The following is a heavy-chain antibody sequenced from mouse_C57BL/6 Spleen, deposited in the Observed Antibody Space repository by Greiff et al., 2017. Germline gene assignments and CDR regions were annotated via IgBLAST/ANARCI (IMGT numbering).Heavy chain of an antibody. D-gene: IGHD2-3*01. J-gene: IGHJ2*01. CDR3: AIDDGYYYFDY. CDR1: GFTFSDYY. CDR2: INYDGSST. V-gene: IGHV5-16*01. Sequence: EVQLVESEGGLVQPGSSMKLSCTASGFTFSDYYMAWVRQVPEKGLEWVANINYDGSSTYYLDSLKSRFIISRDNAKNILYLQMSSLKSEDTATYYCAIDDGYYYFDYWGQGTTLTVSS.